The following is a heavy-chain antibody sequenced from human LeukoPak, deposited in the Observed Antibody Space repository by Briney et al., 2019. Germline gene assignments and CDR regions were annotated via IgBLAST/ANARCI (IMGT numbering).Heavy chain of an antibody. CDR1: YW. J-gene: IGHJ4*02. CDR2: IYPGDSDT. V-gene: IGHV5-51*01. CDR3: ARVVEGEYKWNYRSPRAFDY. Sequence: YWSWTRHPAGKGLECLGFIYPGDSDTRYSPCLQGQVTISADKSIRTAYLQWSSLKVSDTAMYYCARVVEGEYKWNYRSPRAFDYWGQGTLVTVSS. D-gene: IGHD1-7*01.